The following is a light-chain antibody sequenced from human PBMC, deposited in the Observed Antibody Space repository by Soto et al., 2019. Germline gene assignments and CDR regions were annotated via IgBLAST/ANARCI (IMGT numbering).Light chain of an antibody. Sequence: IVMTQSPATLSVSPGERATLSCRASQSVSSSYLAWYQQKPGQAPRLLIYDASTRATGIPVRFSGSGSGTEFTLTISSLQSEDFAVYFCQQYNNWPLTFGQGTKVEIK. CDR3: QQYNNWPLT. J-gene: IGKJ1*01. CDR2: DAS. CDR1: QSVSSSY. V-gene: IGKV3-15*01.